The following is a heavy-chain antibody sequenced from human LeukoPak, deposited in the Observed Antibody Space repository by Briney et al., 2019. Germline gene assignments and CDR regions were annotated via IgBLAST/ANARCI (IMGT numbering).Heavy chain of an antibody. J-gene: IGHJ3*02. Sequence: SETLSLTCTVSGGSISSSSYYWGWIRQPPGKGLEWIGSIYYSGSTYYNPSLKSRVTISVDTSKNQFSLKLSSVTAADTAVYYCARTGRRRNYYDSSGYAPGAFDIWGQGTMVTVSS. CDR3: ARTGRRRNYYDSSGYAPGAFDI. CDR2: IYYSGST. D-gene: IGHD3-22*01. V-gene: IGHV4-39*01. CDR1: GGSISSSSYY.